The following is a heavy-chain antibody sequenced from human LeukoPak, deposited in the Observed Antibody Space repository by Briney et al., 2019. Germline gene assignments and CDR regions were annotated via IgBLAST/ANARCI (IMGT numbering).Heavy chain of an antibody. D-gene: IGHD3-3*01. CDR2: ISSSSYI. V-gene: IGHV3-21*01. Sequence: PGGSLRLSCAASGFTFSSYSMNWVRQAPGKGLEWVSSISSSSYIYYADSVKGRFTISRDNAKNSLYLQMNSLRAEDTAVYYCARRDTIFAWTHYYYYMDVWGKGTTVTVSS. J-gene: IGHJ6*03. CDR1: GFTFSSYS. CDR3: ARRDTIFAWTHYYYYMDV.